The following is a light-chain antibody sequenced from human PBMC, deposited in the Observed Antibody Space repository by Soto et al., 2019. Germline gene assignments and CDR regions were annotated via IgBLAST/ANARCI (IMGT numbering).Light chain of an antibody. CDR3: QSYDSSLSGWV. J-gene: IGLJ3*02. CDR1: SSNIGAGYD. CDR2: GNN. Sequence: QSVLTQPPSVSGAPGQRVTISCTGSSSNIGAGYDVHWYQQLPGTAPKLLIYGNNNRPSGVPDRFSGSKSATSDSLAITGLQAEDVADYYCQSYDSSLSGWVFGGGTKVTVL. V-gene: IGLV1-40*01.